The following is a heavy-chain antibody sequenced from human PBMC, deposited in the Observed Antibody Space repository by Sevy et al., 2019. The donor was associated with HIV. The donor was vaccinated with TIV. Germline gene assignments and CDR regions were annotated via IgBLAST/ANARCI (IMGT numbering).Heavy chain of an antibody. CDR3: VKEGGGEGGDH. Sequence: GGSLRLSCAASGFRYSSYGMHWVRQAPGKGLEWAAYIQYDGSNKDYADSVKGRFTISRENSKNTLDLQMNSLRVEDTAVYYCVKEGGGEGGDHWGQGTLVTVSS. J-gene: IGHJ4*02. D-gene: IGHD2-21*01. V-gene: IGHV3-30*02. CDR2: IQYDGSNK. CDR1: GFRYSSYG.